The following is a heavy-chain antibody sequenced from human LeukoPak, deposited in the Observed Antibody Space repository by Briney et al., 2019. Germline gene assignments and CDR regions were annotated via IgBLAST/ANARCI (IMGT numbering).Heavy chain of an antibody. J-gene: IGHJ5*02. CDR2: INHSGST. D-gene: IGHD2-2*01. Sequence: PSETLSLTCAVYGGSFSGYYWSWIRQPPGKGLEWIGEINHSGSTNYNPSLKSRVTISVDTSKNQFSLKLSSVTAADTAVYYCASHFLVSSSDRTSGTGFDPWGQGTLVTVSS. CDR1: GGSFSGYY. V-gene: IGHV4-34*01. CDR3: ASHFLVSSSDRTSGTGFDP.